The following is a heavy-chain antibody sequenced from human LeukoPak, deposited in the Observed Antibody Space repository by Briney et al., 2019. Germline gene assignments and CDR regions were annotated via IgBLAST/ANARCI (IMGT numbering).Heavy chain of an antibody. D-gene: IGHD6-19*01. CDR1: GYSTSSGYY. V-gene: IGHV4-38-2*01. CDR3: ASLQSYSGLYTYYYYMDV. CDR2: IYHSGST. J-gene: IGHJ6*03. Sequence: SETLSLTCAVSGYSTSSGYYWGWIRQPPGKGLEWIGSIYHSGSTYYNPSLKSRVTISVDTSKNQFSLKLSSVTAADTAVYYCASLQSYSGLYTYYYYMDVWGKGTTVTVSS.